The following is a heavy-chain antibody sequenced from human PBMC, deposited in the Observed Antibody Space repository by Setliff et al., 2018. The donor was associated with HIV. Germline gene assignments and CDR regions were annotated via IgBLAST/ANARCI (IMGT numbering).Heavy chain of an antibody. CDR2: MYKGGKT. J-gene: IGHJ4*02. CDR1: GFSVTDTY. V-gene: IGHV3-53*01. Sequence: GGSLRLSCEASGFSVTDTYMGWVRQAPGKGLEWVTVMYKGGKTYYADFVKGRFTIARDDSKNTVYLQMHSLRAEDTALYYCARDNLPKQMSAFDYWGQGILVTVSS. D-gene: IGHD6-25*01. CDR3: ARDNLPKQMSAFDY.